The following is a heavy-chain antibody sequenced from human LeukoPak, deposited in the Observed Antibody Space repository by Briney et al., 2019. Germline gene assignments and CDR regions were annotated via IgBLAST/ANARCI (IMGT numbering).Heavy chain of an antibody. Sequence: GGSLRLSCAASGFTFSSYWMSWVRQAPGKGLEWVSAISGSGGSTYYADSVKGRFTISRDNSKNTLYLQMNSLRAEDTAVYYCAKVSNRPSYYDSSGYYPILDYWGQGTLVTVSP. J-gene: IGHJ4*02. CDR1: GFTFSSYW. D-gene: IGHD3-22*01. V-gene: IGHV3-23*01. CDR2: ISGSGGST. CDR3: AKVSNRPSYYDSSGYYPILDY.